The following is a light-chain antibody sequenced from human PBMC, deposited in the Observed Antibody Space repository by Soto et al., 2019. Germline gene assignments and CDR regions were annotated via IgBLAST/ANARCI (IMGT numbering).Light chain of an antibody. CDR2: EVS. V-gene: IGLV2-8*01. J-gene: IGLJ2*01. CDR1: SSDVGGYDY. Sequence: QSALTQPPSASGSPGQSVTIPCTGTSSDVGGYDYVSWYQQHPGKAPKLMIYEVSKRPSGVPDRFSGSKSGNTASLTVSGLQAEDEADYYCSSYAGSNNFVIFGGGTKLTV. CDR3: SSYAGSNNFVI.